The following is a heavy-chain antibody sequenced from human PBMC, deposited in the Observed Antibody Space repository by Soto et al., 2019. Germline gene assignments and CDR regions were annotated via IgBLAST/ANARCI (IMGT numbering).Heavy chain of an antibody. CDR2: IYYSGST. CDR1: GGSISSYY. D-gene: IGHD3-16*01. CDR3: ARGRKKGYVYGMGV. J-gene: IGHJ6*02. V-gene: IGHV4-59*01. Sequence: PSETLSLTCTVSGGSISSYYWSWIRQPPGKGLEWIGYIYYSGSTNYNPSLKSRVTISVDTSKNQFSLKLSSVTAADTAVYYCARGRKKGYVYGMGVWGQGTTVTVSS.